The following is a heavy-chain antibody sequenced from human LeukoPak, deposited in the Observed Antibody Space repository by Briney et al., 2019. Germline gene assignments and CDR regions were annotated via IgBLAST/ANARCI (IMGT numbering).Heavy chain of an antibody. CDR2: IIPILGIA. V-gene: IGHV1-69*04. CDR3: ARGYCSGGSCYRDAFDI. D-gene: IGHD2-15*01. CDR1: GGTFSSYA. Sequence: ASVKVSCKASGGTFSSYAISWVRQAPGQGLEWMGRIIPILGIANYAQKFQGRVTITADKSTSTAYMELSSLRSEDTAVYYCARGYCSGGSCYRDAFDIWGQGTMVTVSS. J-gene: IGHJ3*02.